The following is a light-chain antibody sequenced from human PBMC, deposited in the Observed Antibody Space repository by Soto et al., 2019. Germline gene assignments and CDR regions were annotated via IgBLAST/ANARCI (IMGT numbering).Light chain of an antibody. CDR2: GAS. CDR3: QQYAGSPPFT. V-gene: IGKV3-20*01. CDR1: QTLSTAY. Sequence: EIVLTQSPGTLSLSPGERATLSCRASQTLSTAYLAWYQQKPGQAPRLLIYGASRRATGISDRFSGSGSGTDFSLTINRLEPEDFAVYYCQQYAGSPPFTFGPGTKVDIK. J-gene: IGKJ3*01.